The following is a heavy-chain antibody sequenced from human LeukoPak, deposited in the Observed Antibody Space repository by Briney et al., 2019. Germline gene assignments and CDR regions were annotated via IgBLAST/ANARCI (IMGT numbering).Heavy chain of an antibody. V-gene: IGHV1-46*01. CDR3: ARGYEAMWWFPADYYYYGMDV. CDR1: GYTFTSYY. CDR2: INPSGGST. D-gene: IGHD2-21*01. Sequence: WASVKVSCKASGYTFTSYYMHWVRQAPGQGLEWMGIINPSGGSTSYAQKFQGRVTMTRDTSTSTVYMELSSLRSEDTAVYYCARGYEAMWWFPADYYYYGMDVWGQGTTVTVSS. J-gene: IGHJ6*02.